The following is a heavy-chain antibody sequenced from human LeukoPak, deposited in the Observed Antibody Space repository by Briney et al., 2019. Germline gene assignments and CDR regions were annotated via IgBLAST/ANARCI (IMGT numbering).Heavy chain of an antibody. Sequence: ASVKVSCKASGYTFTGYYMHWVRQAPGQGLEWMGWINPNSGGTNYAQKFQGRVTMTRDTSISTAYMELSRLRSDDTAVYYCARVKWELPEGTEYFQHWGQGTLVTVSS. V-gene: IGHV1-2*02. J-gene: IGHJ1*01. CDR1: GYTFTGYY. CDR3: ARVKWELPEGTEYFQH. CDR2: INPNSGGT. D-gene: IGHD1-26*01.